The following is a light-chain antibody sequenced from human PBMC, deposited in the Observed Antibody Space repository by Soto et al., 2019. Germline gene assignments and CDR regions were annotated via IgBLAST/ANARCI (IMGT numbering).Light chain of an antibody. CDR1: QSFSIH. CDR2: DTS. J-gene: IGKJ5*01. Sequence: ETVMTQSPGTLSVSLGERATLSFSASQSFSIHLACCQQKPGRAPRLLIYDTSTRATGIPARFSGSGSGTEFTLTISSLQSEDFAVYSCQQYSNWPPITFGQGTRLEIK. V-gene: IGKV3-15*01. CDR3: QQYSNWPPIT.